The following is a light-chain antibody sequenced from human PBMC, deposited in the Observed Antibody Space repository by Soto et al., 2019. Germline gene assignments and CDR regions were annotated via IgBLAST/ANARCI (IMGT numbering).Light chain of an antibody. CDR3: CSYAGSSPWV. J-gene: IGLJ3*02. CDR1: SSDVGNYNL. Sequence: QSVLTQPASVSGSPGQSITISCTGTSSDVGNYNLVSWYQHYPGRAPKLIIYEGSLRPSGVSNRFSASKSGNTASLRISRLQADDEADYYCCSYAGSSPWVFGGGTKVTVL. V-gene: IGLV2-23*01. CDR2: EGS.